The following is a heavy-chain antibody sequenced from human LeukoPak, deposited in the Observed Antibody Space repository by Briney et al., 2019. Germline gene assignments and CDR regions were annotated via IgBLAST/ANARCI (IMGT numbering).Heavy chain of an antibody. CDR2: ITYDGGKE. J-gene: IGHJ4*02. Sequence: GGSLRLSCAASGFTFSSYAMHWVRQAPGKGLEWVAVITYDGGKEYYADSVKGRFTISRDNSKSTLYLQMNSLRAQDTAVYYCARDQTGSYCINYWGQGTLVTVSS. CDR1: GFTFSSYA. V-gene: IGHV3-30-3*01. CDR3: ARDQTGSYCINY. D-gene: IGHD1-26*01.